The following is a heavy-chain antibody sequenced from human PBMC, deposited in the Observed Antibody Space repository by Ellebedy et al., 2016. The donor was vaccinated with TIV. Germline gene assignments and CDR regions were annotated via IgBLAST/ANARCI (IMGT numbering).Heavy chain of an antibody. V-gene: IGHV4-31*03. CDR3: ARIEYYYGSGTALKTYYYYGMDV. D-gene: IGHD3-10*01. J-gene: IGHJ6*02. Sequence: MPSETLSLTCTVSGGSISSGGYYWSWIRQHPGKGLEWIGYIYYSGSTYYNPSLKSRVTISVDTSKNQFSLKLSSVTAADTAVYYCARIEYYYGSGTALKTYYYYGMDVWGQGTTVTVSS. CDR1: GGSISSGGYY. CDR2: IYYSGST.